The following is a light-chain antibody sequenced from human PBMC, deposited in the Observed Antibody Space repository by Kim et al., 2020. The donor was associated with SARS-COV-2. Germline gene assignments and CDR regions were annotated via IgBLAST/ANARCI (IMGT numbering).Light chain of an antibody. V-gene: IGLV1-51*01. CDR1: SSNIGNKF. J-gene: IGLJ3*02. CDR2: DNN. Sequence: GQKVTISCSGSSSNIGNKFVSWYQKFPGTAPKLLIYDNNERPSGIPDRFSGSKSGTSATLDITGLQTGDESDYYCGTWDTSLSAWVFGGGTQLTVL. CDR3: GTWDTSLSAWV.